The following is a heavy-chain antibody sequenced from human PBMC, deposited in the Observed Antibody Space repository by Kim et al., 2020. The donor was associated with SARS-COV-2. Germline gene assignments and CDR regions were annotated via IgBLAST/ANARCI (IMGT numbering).Heavy chain of an antibody. D-gene: IGHD6-19*01. Sequence: NYAQKLQGRVTMTTDTSTRTAYMELRSLRSDDTAVYYCARSSSGWYFDYWGQGTLVTVSS. CDR3: ARSSSGWYFDY. J-gene: IGHJ4*02. V-gene: IGHV1-18*01.